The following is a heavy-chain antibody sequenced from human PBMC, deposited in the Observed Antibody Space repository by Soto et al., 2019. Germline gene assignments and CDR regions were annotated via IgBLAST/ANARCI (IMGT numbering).Heavy chain of an antibody. CDR1: GYTFTGYY. Sequence: ASVKVSCKASGYTFTGYYMHWVRQAPGQGLEWMGWINPNSGGTNYAQKFQGWVTMTRDTSISTAYMELSRLRSDDTAVYYCARDRVSSGSYYPTRYYYYYGMDVWGQGTTVTVAS. CDR3: ARDRVSSGSYYPTRYYYYYGMDV. J-gene: IGHJ6*02. CDR2: INPNSGGT. V-gene: IGHV1-2*04. D-gene: IGHD3-10*02.